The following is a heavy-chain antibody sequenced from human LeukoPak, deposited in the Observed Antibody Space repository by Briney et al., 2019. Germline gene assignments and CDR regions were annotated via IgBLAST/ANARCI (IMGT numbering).Heavy chain of an antibody. Sequence: ASVKVSCKASGYTFTSYGISWVRQAPGQGLEWMGWISAYNGNTNYAQKLQGRVTMTTDTSTSTAYMELRSLRSDDTAVYYCARDFIETYYDFWSGYYFDYWGQGTLVTASS. D-gene: IGHD3-3*01. CDR2: ISAYNGNT. CDR3: ARDFIETYYDFWSGYYFDY. J-gene: IGHJ4*02. V-gene: IGHV1-18*01. CDR1: GYTFTSYG.